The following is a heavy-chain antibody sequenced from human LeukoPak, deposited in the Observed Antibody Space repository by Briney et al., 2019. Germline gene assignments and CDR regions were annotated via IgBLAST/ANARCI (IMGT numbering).Heavy chain of an antibody. CDR1: GCSFSSYY. CDR2: IYTSGST. V-gene: IGHV4-4*07. Sequence: NSSETLSLTCTASGCSFSSYYLSWIRQPAGKGLEWIGRIYTSGSTNYNPSLKSRVSMSVDTSKNQFSLKLSPVTAADTDVYDGARDVRGEMATYYFDYWGQGTLVTVSS. D-gene: IGHD5-24*01. CDR3: ARDVRGEMATYYFDY. J-gene: IGHJ4*02.